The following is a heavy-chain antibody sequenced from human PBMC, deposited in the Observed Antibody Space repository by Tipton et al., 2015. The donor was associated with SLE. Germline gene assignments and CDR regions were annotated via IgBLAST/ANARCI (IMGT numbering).Heavy chain of an antibody. D-gene: IGHD3-10*01. CDR1: GGSISSHY. J-gene: IGHJ5*02. Sequence: LSLTCTVSGGSISSHYMTWVRQPPGKGPEWVANIREDGGEANYVDSVRGRFIISRDNAKNALYLQMNSLRAEDTAVYYCAKGSPWLDPWGRGTLVTVSS. CDR3: AKGSPWLDP. V-gene: IGHV3-7*01. CDR2: IREDGGEA.